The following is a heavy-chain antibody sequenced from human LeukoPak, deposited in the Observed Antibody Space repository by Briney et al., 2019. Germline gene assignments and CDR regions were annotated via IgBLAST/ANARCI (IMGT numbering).Heavy chain of an antibody. CDR2: FDPEDGET. CDR3: ARDRVTVYAKRTVNWFDP. D-gene: IGHD2-8*01. V-gene: IGHV1-24*01. CDR1: GYTLTELS. Sequence: ASVKVSCKVSGYTLTELSMHWVRQAPGKGLGWMGGFDPEDGETIYAQKLQGRVTMTTDTSTSTAYMELRSLRSDDTAVYYCARDRVTVYAKRTVNWFDPWGQGTLVTVSS. J-gene: IGHJ5*02.